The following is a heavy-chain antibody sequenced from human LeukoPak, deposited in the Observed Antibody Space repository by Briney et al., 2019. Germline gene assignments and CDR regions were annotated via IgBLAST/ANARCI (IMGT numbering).Heavy chain of an antibody. CDR3: AREPHCSGGSCYSLDTAMVY. CDR1: GYTFTSYA. CDR2: INAGNGNT. Sequence: ASVTVSCKASGYTFTSYAMHWVRQAPGQRLEWMGWINAGNGNTKYSQKFQGRVTITRDTSASTAYMELSSLRSEDMAVYYCAREPHCSGGSCYSLDTAMVYWGQGTLVTVSS. D-gene: IGHD2-15*01. V-gene: IGHV1-3*01. J-gene: IGHJ4*02.